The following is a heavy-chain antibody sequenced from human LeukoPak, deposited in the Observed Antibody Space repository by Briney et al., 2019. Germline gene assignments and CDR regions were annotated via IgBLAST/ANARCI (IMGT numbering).Heavy chain of an antibody. D-gene: IGHD3-10*01. Sequence: SETLSLTCTVSGGSISSSYYWGWIRQPPGKGLEWIGSIYYSGSTYYNPSLKSRVTISVDTSKNQFSLKLSSVTAADTAVYYCARGITMVRGVIRTWFDPWGQGTLVTVSP. CDR1: GGSISSSYY. J-gene: IGHJ5*02. CDR3: ARGITMVRGVIRTWFDP. V-gene: IGHV4-39*01. CDR2: IYYSGST.